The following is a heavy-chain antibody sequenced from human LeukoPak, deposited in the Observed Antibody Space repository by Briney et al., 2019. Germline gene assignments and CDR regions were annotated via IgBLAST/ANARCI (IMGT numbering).Heavy chain of an antibody. CDR2: ISGSGGST. V-gene: IGHV3-23*01. Sequence: GGALRLSCAASGFTFSSYAMSWVRQAPGKGLEGGSAISGSGGSTYYADSVKGRFTISRDNSKNTLYLQMNSLRAEDTAVYYCAKDGGGLFVYWGQGTLVTVSS. CDR1: GFTFSSYA. D-gene: IGHD3/OR15-3a*01. J-gene: IGHJ4*02. CDR3: AKDGGGLFVY.